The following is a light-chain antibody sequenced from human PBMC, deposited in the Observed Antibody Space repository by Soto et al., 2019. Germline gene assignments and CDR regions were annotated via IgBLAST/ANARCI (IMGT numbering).Light chain of an antibody. CDR1: QSISSY. CDR3: QQSYSTPGHT. J-gene: IGKJ2*01. Sequence: DIQMTQSPSSLSASVGDRVTITCRASQSISSYLNWYQQKPGKAPKLLIYAASSLQSGVPSRFSGSGSETDFTLTISSLQPEDFATYYCQQSYSTPGHTFGQGTKLEIK. CDR2: AAS. V-gene: IGKV1-39*01.